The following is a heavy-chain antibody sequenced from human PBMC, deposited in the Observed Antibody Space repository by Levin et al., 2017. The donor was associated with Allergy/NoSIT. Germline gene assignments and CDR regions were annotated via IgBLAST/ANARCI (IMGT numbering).Heavy chain of an antibody. D-gene: IGHD5-24*01. CDR2: IKPDGSGA. V-gene: IGHV3-7*01. CDR1: GYTFSNHW. J-gene: IGHJ4*02. CDR3: VRWRWLQSEFDC. Sequence: SCAASGYTFSNHWMSWLRQAPGKGLDWVAHIKPDGSGAQYVDSVQGRFTVSRDNAKRSLYLQMNSLRAEDTAVYYCVRWRWLQSEFDCWGQGTLVTVSS.